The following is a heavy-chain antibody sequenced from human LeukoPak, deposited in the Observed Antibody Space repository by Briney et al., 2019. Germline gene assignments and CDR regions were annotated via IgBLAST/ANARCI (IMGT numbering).Heavy chain of an antibody. CDR3: ARGNDGPDYFDY. Sequence: SVKVSCKASGGTFSSYAISWVRQAPGQGLEWMGGIIPIFGTANYAQKFQGRVTITADESTSTAYMELSSLRSEDTAVYYCARGNDGPDYFDYWGQGTLVTVSP. V-gene: IGHV1-69*13. J-gene: IGHJ4*02. D-gene: IGHD1-1*01. CDR1: GGTFSSYA. CDR2: IIPIFGTA.